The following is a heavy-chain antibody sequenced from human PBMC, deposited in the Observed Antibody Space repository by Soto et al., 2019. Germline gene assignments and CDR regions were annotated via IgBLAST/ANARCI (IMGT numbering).Heavy chain of an antibody. D-gene: IGHD6-19*01. CDR2: IWYDGSNK. CDR1: GFTFSSYG. Sequence: GGSLRLSCAASGFTFSSYGMHWVRQAPGKGLEWVAVIWYDGSNKYYADSVKGRFTISRDNSKNTLYLQMNSLRAEDTAVYYCARDPGYSSGQVEFDYWGQGTLVTVSS. V-gene: IGHV3-33*01. J-gene: IGHJ4*02. CDR3: ARDPGYSSGQVEFDY.